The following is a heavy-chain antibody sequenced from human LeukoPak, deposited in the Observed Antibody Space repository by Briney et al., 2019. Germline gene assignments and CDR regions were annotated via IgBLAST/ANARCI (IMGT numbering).Heavy chain of an antibody. CDR2: ISGSGTST. CDR3: ATGYSAWSFGY. D-gene: IGHD6-19*01. CDR1: GFTFTTSA. J-gene: IGHJ4*02. Sequence: GGSLRLSCAASGFTFTTSAMNWVRQAPGKGLEWVSGISGSGTSTYYADSVKGRFTISRDNSRNTLYLQMNSLRAEDTAMYFCATGYSAWSFGYWGQGTLVTVSS. V-gene: IGHV3-23*01.